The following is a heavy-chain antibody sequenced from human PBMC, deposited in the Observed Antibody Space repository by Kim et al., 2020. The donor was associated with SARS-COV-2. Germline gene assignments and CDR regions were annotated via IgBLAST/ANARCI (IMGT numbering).Heavy chain of an antibody. CDR1: GFTFSSYA. D-gene: IGHD3-10*01. CDR2: ISDSGGST. CDR3: ATQYGSGSYYKSDFDY. J-gene: IGHJ4*02. V-gene: IGHV3-23*01. Sequence: GGSLRLSCAASGFTFSSYAMSWVRQAPGKGLEWVSAISDSGGSTYYADAVKGRFTLSRDNSRNTVFLQMNSLRAEDTAVYYCATQYGSGSYYKSDFDYWGQGILVTVSS.